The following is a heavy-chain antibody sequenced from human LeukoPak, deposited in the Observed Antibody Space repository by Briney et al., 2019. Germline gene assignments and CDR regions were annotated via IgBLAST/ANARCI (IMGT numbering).Heavy chain of an antibody. CDR3: ARARGIRGAFDY. CDR2: IFYSGTT. V-gene: IGHV4-39*01. D-gene: IGHD3-16*01. CDR1: GGSISSGGYY. Sequence: PSQTLSLTCTVSGGSISSGGYYWSWVRQPPGKGLEWIANIFYSGTTYYNPPLKSRVIISVDTSKNQFSLEMTSVTAADTAVYYCARARGIRGAFDYWGQGTLVTVSS. J-gene: IGHJ4*02.